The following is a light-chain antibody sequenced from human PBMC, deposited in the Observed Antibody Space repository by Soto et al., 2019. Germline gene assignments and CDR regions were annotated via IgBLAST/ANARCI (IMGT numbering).Light chain of an antibody. Sequence: QSALTQPASVSGSPGQSITISCTGTSSDVGGSNYVSWYQQHPGKAPKLMIYDVSNWPSGVSNRFSGSKSANTASLTISGLQAEDEADYYCGSYTSSSTLYVFGTGTKLTVL. J-gene: IGLJ1*01. CDR2: DVS. V-gene: IGLV2-14*01. CDR1: SSDVGGSNY. CDR3: GSYTSSSTLYV.